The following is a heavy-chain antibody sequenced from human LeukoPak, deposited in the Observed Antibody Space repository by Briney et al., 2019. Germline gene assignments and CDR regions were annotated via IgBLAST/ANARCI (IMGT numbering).Heavy chain of an antibody. Sequence: GGSLRLSCAASGFTFSSYSMNWVRQAPGKGLEWVSSISSSSSYIYYADSVKGRFTISRDNAKNSLYLQMNSLRAEDTAVYYCARASQFGDWQWLASGPAFPPLYYYYGMDVWGQGTTVTVSS. CDR2: ISSSSSYI. D-gene: IGHD6-19*01. CDR1: GFTFSSYS. V-gene: IGHV3-21*04. CDR3: ARASQFGDWQWLASGPAFPPLYYYYGMDV. J-gene: IGHJ6*02.